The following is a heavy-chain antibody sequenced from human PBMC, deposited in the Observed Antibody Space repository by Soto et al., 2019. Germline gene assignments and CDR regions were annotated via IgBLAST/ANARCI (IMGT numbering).Heavy chain of an antibody. CDR1: GFTFSSYS. Sequence: GSLRLSCAASGFTFSSYSMNWVRQAPGKGLEWVSSISSSSSYIYYADSVKGRFTISRDNAKNSLYLQMNSLRAEDTAVYYCARGIAGYSSSWYRVYYYYGMDVWGQGTTVTVSS. J-gene: IGHJ6*02. CDR2: ISSSSSYI. V-gene: IGHV3-21*01. D-gene: IGHD6-13*01. CDR3: ARGIAGYSSSWYRVYYYYGMDV.